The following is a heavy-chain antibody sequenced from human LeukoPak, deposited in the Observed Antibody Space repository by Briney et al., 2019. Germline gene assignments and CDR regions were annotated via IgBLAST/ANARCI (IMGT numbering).Heavy chain of an antibody. D-gene: IGHD6-6*01. CDR1: GGTFSSYA. Sequence: ASVKVSCKASGGTFSSYAISWVRQAPGQGLEWMGWINPNSGGTNYAQKFQGRVTMTRDTSISTAYMELSRLRSDDTAVYYCARDVNTVWYSSSTFDYWGQGTLVTVSS. J-gene: IGHJ4*02. V-gene: IGHV1-2*02. CDR2: INPNSGGT. CDR3: ARDVNTVWYSSSTFDY.